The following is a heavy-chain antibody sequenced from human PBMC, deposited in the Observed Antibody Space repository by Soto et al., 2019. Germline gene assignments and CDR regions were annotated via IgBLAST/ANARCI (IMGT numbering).Heavy chain of an antibody. CDR2: IYPGDSDT. V-gene: IGHV5-51*01. J-gene: IGHJ6*02. CDR3: AREPEHYNYGMDV. Sequence: GESLKISCKGSGYSFTSYWIGWVRQMPGKGLEWMGIIYPGDSDTRYSPSFQGQVTTSADKSISTAYLQCSSLKASDTAMYYCAREPEHYNYGMDVWGQGTTVTVSS. CDR1: GYSFTSYW.